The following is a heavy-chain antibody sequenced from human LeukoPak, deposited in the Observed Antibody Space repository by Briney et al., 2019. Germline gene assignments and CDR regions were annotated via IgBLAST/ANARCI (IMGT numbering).Heavy chain of an antibody. J-gene: IGHJ5*02. V-gene: IGHV4-39*07. CDR1: DGSISSSSYY. Sequence: SETLSLTCTVSDGSISSSSYYWGWIRQPPGKGLEWIGSIYYSGSTYYNPSLKSRVTISVDTSKNQFSLKLSSVTAADTAVYYCARGIRMDIVVVPAAPLYNWFDPWGQGTLVTVSS. CDR2: IYYSGST. CDR3: ARGIRMDIVVVPAAPLYNWFDP. D-gene: IGHD2-2*03.